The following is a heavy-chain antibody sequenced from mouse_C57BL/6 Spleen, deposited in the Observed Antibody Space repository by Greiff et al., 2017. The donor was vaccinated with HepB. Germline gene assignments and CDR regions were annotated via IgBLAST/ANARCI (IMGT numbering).Heavy chain of an antibody. J-gene: IGHJ2*01. Sequence: QVQLQQPGAELVMPGASVKLSCKASGYTFTSYWMHWVKQRPGQGLEWIGEIDPSDSYTNYNQKFKGKSTLTVDKSSSTAYMQLSSLTSEDSAVYYCARSGGVYSNYLYYFDYWGQGTTLTVSS. D-gene: IGHD2-5*01. CDR3: ARSGGVYSNYLYYFDY. CDR1: GYTFTSYW. V-gene: IGHV1-69*01. CDR2: IDPSDSYT.